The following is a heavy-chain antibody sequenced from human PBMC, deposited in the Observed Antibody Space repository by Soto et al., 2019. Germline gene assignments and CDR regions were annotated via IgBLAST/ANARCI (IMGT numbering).Heavy chain of an antibody. D-gene: IGHD5-12*01. Sequence: PSEILSLTCTVSGGSISSYYWSWIRQPPGKGLEWIGYIYYSGSTNYNPSLKSRVTISVDTSKNQFSLKLSSVTAADTAVYYCARVKEEYSGYDYHTGQYYYYYMDVWGKGTTVTVSS. J-gene: IGHJ6*03. V-gene: IGHV4-59*01. CDR1: GGSISSYY. CDR2: IYYSGST. CDR3: ARVKEEYSGYDYHTGQYYYYYMDV.